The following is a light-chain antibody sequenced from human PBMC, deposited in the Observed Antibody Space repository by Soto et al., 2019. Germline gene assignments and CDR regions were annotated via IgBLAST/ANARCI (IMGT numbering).Light chain of an antibody. J-gene: IGLJ3*02. CDR2: GNS. Sequence: QSVLTQPPSVSGAPGQRVTISCTGSSSNIGAGYDVHWYQQLPGTAPKLLIYGNSNRPSGVPDRFSGSKSGTSASLVITGLQAEDEADYYCQSYDSSLSGSWVFGGGTKHTVL. V-gene: IGLV1-40*01. CDR1: SSNIGAGYD. CDR3: QSYDSSLSGSWV.